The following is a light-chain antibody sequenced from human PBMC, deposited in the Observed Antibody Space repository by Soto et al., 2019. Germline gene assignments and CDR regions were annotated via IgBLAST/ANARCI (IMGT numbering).Light chain of an antibody. CDR3: HQRSTGIT. Sequence: EIELTQSPATLSLSPGERATLSCRASHSVSTYLAWYQQKPGQAPMLLIYDASNRATAIPARFSGGGSGAAFSLTISSLAPEDFAVYYCHQRSTGITFGQGTRLEIK. CDR1: HSVSTY. CDR2: DAS. J-gene: IGKJ5*01. V-gene: IGKV3-11*01.